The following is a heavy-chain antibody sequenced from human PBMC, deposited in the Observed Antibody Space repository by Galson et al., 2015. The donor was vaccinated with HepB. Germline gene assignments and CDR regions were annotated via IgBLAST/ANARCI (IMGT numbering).Heavy chain of an antibody. V-gene: IGHV1-3*01. CDR2: INAGSGNT. J-gene: IGHJ1*01. D-gene: IGHD2-2*01. CDR1: GYTFTSYS. Sequence: SVKVSCKASGYTFTSYSMHWVRQAPGQRLEWMGWINAGSGNTQYTQKFQGRVTITRDTSASTVYMELSSLRSEDTAVYYCASVYCIGTSCYSGYFQHWGQGTLVTVSS. CDR3: ASVYCIGTSCYSGYFQH.